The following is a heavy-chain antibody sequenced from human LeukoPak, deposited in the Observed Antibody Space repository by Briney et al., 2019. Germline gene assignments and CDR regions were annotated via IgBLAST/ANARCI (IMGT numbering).Heavy chain of an antibody. CDR2: IRTDGSNK. Sequence: PGGSLRLSCAASGFTFSSYGMHWVRQAPGKGLEWVTFIRTDGSNKYYTDSVKGRFTISRDNAKNTLYLQMNSLTTEDTAVYYCAKGSHYFSIDVWGKGTTVTFSS. CDR3: AKGSHYFSIDV. CDR1: GFTFSSYG. V-gene: IGHV3-30*02. J-gene: IGHJ6*04. D-gene: IGHD6-13*01.